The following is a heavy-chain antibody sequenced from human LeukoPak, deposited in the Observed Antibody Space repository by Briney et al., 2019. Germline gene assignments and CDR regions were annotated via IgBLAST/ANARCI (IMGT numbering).Heavy chain of an antibody. V-gene: IGHV3-48*03. D-gene: IGHD4-17*01. CDR3: AKELRPNDY. Sequence: GGSLRLSCAASGFTFSSYEMNWVRQAPGKGLEWVSYISSSGSTIYYADSVKGRFTISRDNAKNSLYLQMNSLRAEDSAIYYCAKELRPNDYWGQGTLVTVSS. CDR2: ISSSGSTI. J-gene: IGHJ4*02. CDR1: GFTFSSYE.